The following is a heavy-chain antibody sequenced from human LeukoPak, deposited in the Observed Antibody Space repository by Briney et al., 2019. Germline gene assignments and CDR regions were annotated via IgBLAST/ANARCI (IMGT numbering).Heavy chain of an antibody. J-gene: IGHJ5*01. CDR1: GDSISSGDYS. D-gene: IGHD3-10*01. V-gene: IGHV4-30-4*07. CDR2: IYYTGST. Sequence: SETLSLTCAVSGDSISSGDYSWSWIRQPPGKGLEWIGYIYYTGSTYYNASLKSRLTISIDTSRSQFSLKLNSVTAADTAMYYCTRLHYDKSGRGDWFDSWGRGTLVTVSS. CDR3: TRLHYDKSGRGDWFDS.